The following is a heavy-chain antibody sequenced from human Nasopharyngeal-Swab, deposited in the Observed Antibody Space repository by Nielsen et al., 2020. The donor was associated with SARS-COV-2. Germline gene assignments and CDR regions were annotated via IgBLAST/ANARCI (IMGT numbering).Heavy chain of an antibody. CDR3: ARDQGSSWYTYYYYYGMDD. D-gene: IGHD6-13*01. V-gene: IGHV3-30-3*01. J-gene: IGHJ6*02. Sequence: GESLKISCAASGFTFSSYAMHWVRQAPGKGLEWVAVISYDGSKKYYADSVKGRFTISRDNSKNTLYLQMNSLRAEDTAVYYCARDQGSSWYTYYYYYGMDDWGQGTTVTVSS. CDR1: GFTFSSYA. CDR2: ISYDGSKK.